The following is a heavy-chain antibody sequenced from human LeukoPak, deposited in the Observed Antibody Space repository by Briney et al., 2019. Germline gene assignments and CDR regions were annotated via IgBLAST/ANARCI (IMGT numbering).Heavy chain of an antibody. CDR3: AREYSSSWYGGWYFQH. J-gene: IGHJ1*01. CDR1: GYTFTSYY. D-gene: IGHD6-13*01. CDR2: INPSGGST. Sequence: ASAKVSCKASGYTFTSYYMHWVRQAPGQGLEWMGIINPSGGSTSYAQKFQGRVTMTRDTSTSTVYMELSSLRSEDTAVYYCAREYSSSWYGGWYFQHWGQGTLVTVSS. V-gene: IGHV1-46*01.